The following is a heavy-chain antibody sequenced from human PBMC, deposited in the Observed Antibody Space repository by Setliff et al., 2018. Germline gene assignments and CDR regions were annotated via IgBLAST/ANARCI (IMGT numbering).Heavy chain of an antibody. CDR1: GFSFGDYA. J-gene: IGHJ4*02. CDR2: IRTKGNSETT. D-gene: IGHD2-21*02. Sequence: PGGSLRLSCVTSGFSFGDYAMNWVRQAPGKGLEWISLIRTKGNSETTEYATSVKGRFTISRDDSTSVAYLQMNSLKSEDTAVYYCVTSTIIIYYFDFWGQGTPVTVSS. V-gene: IGHV3-49*04. CDR3: VTSTIIIYYFDF.